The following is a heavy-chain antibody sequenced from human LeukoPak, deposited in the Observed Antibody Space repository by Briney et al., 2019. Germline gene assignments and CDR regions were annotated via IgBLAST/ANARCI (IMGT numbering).Heavy chain of an antibody. CDR2: ISYDGSNK. Sequence: GGSLRLSCAASGFTFSSYGMHWVRQAPGKGLEWVAVISYDGSNKYYADSVKGRFTISRDNSKNTLYLQMNSLRAEDTAVYYCARVPYYDFQADAFDIWGQGTMVTVSS. J-gene: IGHJ3*02. CDR1: GFTFSSYG. D-gene: IGHD3-3*01. V-gene: IGHV3-30*03. CDR3: ARVPYYDFQADAFDI.